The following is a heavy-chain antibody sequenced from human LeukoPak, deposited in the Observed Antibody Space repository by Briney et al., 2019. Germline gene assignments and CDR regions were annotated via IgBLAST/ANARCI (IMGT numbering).Heavy chain of an antibody. J-gene: IGHJ3*02. D-gene: IGHD6-13*01. CDR2: MNPNSGNT. V-gene: IGHV1-8*03. CDR3: ARAAAGTGAFDI. Sequence: ASVKVSCKASGYTFTGYYMHWVRQATGQGLEWMGWMNPNSGNTGYAQKFQGRVTITRNTSISTAYMELSSLRSEDTAVYYCARAAAGTGAFDIWGQGTMVTVSS. CDR1: GYTFTGYY.